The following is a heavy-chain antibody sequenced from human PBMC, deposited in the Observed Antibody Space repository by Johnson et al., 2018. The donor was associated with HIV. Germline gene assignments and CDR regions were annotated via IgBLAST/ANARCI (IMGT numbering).Heavy chain of an antibody. CDR2: INWNGGM. V-gene: IGHV3-69-1*01. CDR1: GFTFSSYD. D-gene: IGHD2-15*01. Sequence: VQLVESGGGLVQPGGSLRLSCAASGFTFSSYDMHWVRQVTGKGLEWISGINWNGGMNYADSVKGRFTVSRDNAKKSLYMQMDSLRVDATGIYYCARRGGTGYSEPIEFWGQGTMVTVSS. CDR3: ARRGGTGYSEPIEF. J-gene: IGHJ3*01.